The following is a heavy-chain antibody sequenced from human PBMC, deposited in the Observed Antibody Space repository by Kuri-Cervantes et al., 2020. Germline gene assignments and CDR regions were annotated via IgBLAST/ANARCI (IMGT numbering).Heavy chain of an antibody. Sequence: GGSLRLSCAASGFTFSSYAMHWVRQAPGKGLEWVAVISYDGSNKYYADSVKGRFTISRDNSKNTLYLQMSSLRAEDTAVYYCARAGPYEGSSWYVAPYYCYGMDVWGQGTTVTVSS. CDR2: ISYDGSNK. V-gene: IGHV3-30-3*01. CDR1: GFTFSSYA. CDR3: ARAGPYEGSSWYVAPYYCYGMDV. J-gene: IGHJ6*02. D-gene: IGHD6-13*01.